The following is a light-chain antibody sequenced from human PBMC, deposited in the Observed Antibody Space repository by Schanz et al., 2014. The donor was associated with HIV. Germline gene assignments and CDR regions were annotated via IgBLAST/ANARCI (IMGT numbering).Light chain of an antibody. CDR1: QSIENY. V-gene: IGKV1-5*01. CDR2: AAS. CDR3: QHYDSYPWT. J-gene: IGKJ1*01. Sequence: DIQMTQSPSTLSASVGDRATLTCRASQSIENYLNWHQQRPGKPPKLLIYAASTLQSGVPSRFSGSGSGTEFTLTISSLQPDDSATYYCQHYDSYPWTFGQGTKVEI.